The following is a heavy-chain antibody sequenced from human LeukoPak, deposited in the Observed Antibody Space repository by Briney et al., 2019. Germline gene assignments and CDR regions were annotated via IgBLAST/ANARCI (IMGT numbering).Heavy chain of an antibody. Sequence: PSETLSLTCAVYGGSFSGYYWSWIRQPPGKGLEWIGEINHSGSTNYNPSLKSRVTISVDTSKNQFSLKLSSVTAADTAVYYCARRRYCSGGSCYDYWGQGTLVTVSS. CDR1: GGSFSGYY. D-gene: IGHD2-15*01. J-gene: IGHJ4*02. V-gene: IGHV4-34*01. CDR2: INHSGST. CDR3: ARRRYCSGGSCYDY.